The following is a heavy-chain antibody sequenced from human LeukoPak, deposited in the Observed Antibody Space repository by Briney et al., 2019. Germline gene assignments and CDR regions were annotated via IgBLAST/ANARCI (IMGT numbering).Heavy chain of an antibody. Sequence: PGGSLRLSCAASGFTFSSYAMSWVRQAPGKGLEWVSAISGSGGSTYYADSVKGRFTISRDNSKNTLYLQMNSLRAEDTAVYYCAKDYMVRGVIIVGSFDYWGRGTLVTVSS. D-gene: IGHD3-10*01. CDR2: ISGSGGST. CDR3: AKDYMVRGVIIVGSFDY. V-gene: IGHV3-23*01. J-gene: IGHJ4*02. CDR1: GFTFSSYA.